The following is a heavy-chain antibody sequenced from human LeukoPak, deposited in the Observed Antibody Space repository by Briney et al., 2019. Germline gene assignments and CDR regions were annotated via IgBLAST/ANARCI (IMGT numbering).Heavy chain of an antibody. V-gene: IGHV4-59*11. CDR1: GGSITGHY. CDR3: ARVFRGVVTSNWFEP. Sequence: SETLSLTCTVSGGSITGHYWTWIRQSPGKGLERIGFVYDNGNTNYNSSLQSRVTMSVDTSTNQLSLKMTSVTAADTAIYYCARVFRGVVTSNWFEPWGQGTLVTVSS. J-gene: IGHJ5*02. D-gene: IGHD2-21*02. CDR2: VYDNGNT.